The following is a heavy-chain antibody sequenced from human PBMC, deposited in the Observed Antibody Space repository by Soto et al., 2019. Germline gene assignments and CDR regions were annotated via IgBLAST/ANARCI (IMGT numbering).Heavy chain of an antibody. CDR3: AIVRSNECPGCTQDY. CDR1: AFTFSSYA. J-gene: IGHJ4*02. D-gene: IGHD3-10*02. CDR2: VSGSGDST. V-gene: IGHV3-23*01. Sequence: PGGSLGLSCAAXAFTFSSYAMSWVRQAPGKGLEWVSAVSGSGDSTYYADSVKGRFTISRDNSKNTLYLQMNSLRAEDTAVYYCAIVRSNECPGCTQDYWGQRSLVIVSA.